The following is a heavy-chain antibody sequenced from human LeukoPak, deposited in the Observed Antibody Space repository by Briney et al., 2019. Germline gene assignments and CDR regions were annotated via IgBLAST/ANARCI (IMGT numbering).Heavy chain of an antibody. V-gene: IGHV1-2*02. CDR3: ARDSRVVVPAAIHYMDV. CDR1: GYTFTGYY. D-gene: IGHD2-2*02. Sequence: ASVKVSCKASGYTFTGYYMHWVRQAPGQGLEWMVWINPNSGGTNYAQKFQGRVTMTRDTSISTAYMELSRLRSDDTAVYYCARDSRVVVPAAIHYMDVWGKGTTVTVSS. J-gene: IGHJ6*03. CDR2: INPNSGGT.